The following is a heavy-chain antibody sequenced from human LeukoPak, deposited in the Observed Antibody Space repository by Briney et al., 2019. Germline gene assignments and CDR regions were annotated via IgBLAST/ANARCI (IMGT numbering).Heavy chain of an antibody. J-gene: IGHJ4*02. CDR2: ITNNGRYT. CDR1: GFSFSSSA. Sequence: GGSLRLSCAASGFSFSSSAMRWVRQAPGKGLEYVSAITNNGRYTYYANSVKDRFTISRDNSKNTLYLQMGSLTPEDTAVYYCAGASPDGFYDYWGQGTLVSVSS. CDR3: AGASPDGFYDY. D-gene: IGHD3-22*01. V-gene: IGHV3-64*01.